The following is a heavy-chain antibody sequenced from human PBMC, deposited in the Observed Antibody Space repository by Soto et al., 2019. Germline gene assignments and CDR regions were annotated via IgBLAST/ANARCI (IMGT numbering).Heavy chain of an antibody. V-gene: IGHV4-39*01. Sequence: QLQLQESGPGLVKPSETLSLTCTVSGGSISSSSYYWGWIRQPPGKGLEWIGSIYYSGSTYYNPSLKSRVTISVDTSKNQFSLKLSSVTAADTAVYYCARQRRYSYGPTDYWGQGTLVTVSS. CDR3: ARQRRYSYGPTDY. D-gene: IGHD5-18*01. CDR1: GGSISSSSYY. CDR2: IYYSGST. J-gene: IGHJ4*02.